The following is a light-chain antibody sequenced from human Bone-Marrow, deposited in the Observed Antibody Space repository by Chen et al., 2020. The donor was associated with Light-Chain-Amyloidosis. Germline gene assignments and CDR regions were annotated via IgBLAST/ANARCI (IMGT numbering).Light chain of an antibody. V-gene: IGLV6-57*01. Sequence: NFMLTQPHSVSESPGKTLIISCTRSSGSIDTNYVQWYQQRPGSSPTTGIYEDDQRPTGVPDRFYGSIDRSSNSASLTISGLKTEDEADYYCQSYQGSSQGVFGGGTKLTVL. CDR1: SGSIDTNY. CDR2: EDD. CDR3: QSYQGSSQGV. J-gene: IGLJ3*02.